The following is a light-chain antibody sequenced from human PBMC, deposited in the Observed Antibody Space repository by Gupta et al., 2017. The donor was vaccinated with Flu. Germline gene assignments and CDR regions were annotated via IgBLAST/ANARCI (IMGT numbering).Light chain of an antibody. V-gene: IGLV3-21*02. Sequence: SFVLTQPPSVSVAPGQTARISFGGSDIGRKSVHWYLRRPGQAPLLVVHDDDDRPAGIPERISGSKSGNTATLTLSRGEAGDEADYYCQVWDTNSGRVFGGGTKLTVL. CDR1: DIGRKS. CDR2: DDD. J-gene: IGLJ3*02. CDR3: QVWDTNSGRV.